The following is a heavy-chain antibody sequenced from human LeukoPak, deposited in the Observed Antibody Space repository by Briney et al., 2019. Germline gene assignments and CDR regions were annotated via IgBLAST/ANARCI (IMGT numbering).Heavy chain of an antibody. CDR2: ISSDGLTA. D-gene: IGHD4-17*01. Sequence: PGGPLRLSCAASGFSISHFWMYWVRQAPGKGLLWVARISSDGLTAGYADSVKGRFTISRDNAENTLYLQMNSLRAEDTAVFYCAGSPNDGEDLWGQGTLVTVSS. CDR3: AGSPNDGEDL. J-gene: IGHJ5*02. V-gene: IGHV3-74*01. CDR1: GFSISHFW.